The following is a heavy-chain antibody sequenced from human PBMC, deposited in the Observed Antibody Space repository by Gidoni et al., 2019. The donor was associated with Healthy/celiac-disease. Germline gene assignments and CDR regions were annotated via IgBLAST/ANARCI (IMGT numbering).Heavy chain of an antibody. J-gene: IGHJ4*02. CDR3: ARGLGYDILTGYYTLNYFDY. Sequence: EVQLVETGGGLIQPGGSLRLSCAASGFTVSSNYMSWVRQAPGKGLEWVSVIYSGGSTYYADSVKGRFTISRDNSKNTLYLQMNSLRAEDTAVYYCARGLGYDILTGYYTLNYFDYWGQGTLVNVSS. V-gene: IGHV3-53*02. CDR2: IYSGGST. D-gene: IGHD3-9*01. CDR1: GFTVSSNY.